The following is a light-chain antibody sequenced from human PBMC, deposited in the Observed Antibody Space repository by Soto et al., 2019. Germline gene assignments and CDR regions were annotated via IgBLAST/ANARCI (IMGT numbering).Light chain of an antibody. CDR1: QSVSRY. CDR2: DAS. Sequence: EIVLTQSPATLSLSPVERATLSCRASQSVSRYLAWYQQKPGQAPRLLIYDASNRATGIPARLSGSGSGTDFTLTISSLEPEDFAVYYCQQRSNWPPITFGQGTRLEIK. V-gene: IGKV3-11*01. CDR3: QQRSNWPPIT. J-gene: IGKJ5*01.